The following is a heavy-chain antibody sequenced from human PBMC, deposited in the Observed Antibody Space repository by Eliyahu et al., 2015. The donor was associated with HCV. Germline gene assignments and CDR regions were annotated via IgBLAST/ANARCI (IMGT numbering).Heavy chain of an antibody. CDR3: ARGGSEYGDSRRPRRHFDY. Sequence: QVQLQQWGAGLLKPSETLSLTCAVYGGSFSGYYWSWIRQPPGKGLEWIGEINHSGSTNYNPSLKSRVTISVDTSKNQFSLKLSSVTAADTAVYYCARGGSEYGDSRRPRRHFDYWGQGTLVTVSS. J-gene: IGHJ4*02. D-gene: IGHD4-17*01. CDR1: GGSFSGYY. V-gene: IGHV4-34*01. CDR2: INHSGST.